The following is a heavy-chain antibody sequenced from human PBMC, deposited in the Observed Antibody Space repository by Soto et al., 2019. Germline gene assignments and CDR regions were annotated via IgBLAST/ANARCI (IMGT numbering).Heavy chain of an antibody. Sequence: GGSLRLSCAASGFTFSSYGMHWVRQAPGKGLEWVAVISYDGSNKYYADSVKGRFTISRDNSKNTLYLQMNSLRAEDTAVYYCAKLIHDFWSGYYESYYYGMDVWGQGTTVTVSS. CDR3: AKLIHDFWSGYYESYYYGMDV. CDR1: GFTFSSYG. V-gene: IGHV3-30*18. CDR2: ISYDGSNK. J-gene: IGHJ6*02. D-gene: IGHD3-3*01.